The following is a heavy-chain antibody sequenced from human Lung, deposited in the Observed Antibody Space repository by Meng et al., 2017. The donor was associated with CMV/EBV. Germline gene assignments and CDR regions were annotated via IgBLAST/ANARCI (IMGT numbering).Heavy chain of an antibody. D-gene: IGHD2-8*01. Sequence: SFAASGFTFSSYWMHLVRQAPGKGLVWVSRINSDGSSTSYTDSVKGRFTISRDNSKDTLYLEINSLRAEDTAEYYCAKDEAVYAISPFDYWGQGXLVTVSS. CDR2: INSDGSST. CDR1: GFTFSSYW. CDR3: AKDEAVYAISPFDY. J-gene: IGHJ4*02. V-gene: IGHV3-74*01.